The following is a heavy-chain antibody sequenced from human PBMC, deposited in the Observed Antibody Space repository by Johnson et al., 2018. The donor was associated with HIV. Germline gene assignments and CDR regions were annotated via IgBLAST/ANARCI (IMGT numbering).Heavy chain of an antibody. CDR1: GFTFENYA. J-gene: IGHJ3*02. V-gene: IGHV3-9*01. Sequence: VQLVESGGGVVQPGRALRLSCAASGFTFENYAMHWVRQAPGKGLEWVSGINWNSGSTYYADSVKVRFTISRDNSKNTLYLQMNSLRAEDTAVYYCARGGYSTILDAFDIWGQGTMVTVSS. D-gene: IGHD6-13*01. CDR3: ARGGYSTILDAFDI. CDR2: INWNSGST.